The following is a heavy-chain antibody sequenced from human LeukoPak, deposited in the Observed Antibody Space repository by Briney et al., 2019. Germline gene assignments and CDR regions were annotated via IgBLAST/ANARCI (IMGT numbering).Heavy chain of an antibody. J-gene: IGHJ6*03. D-gene: IGHD3-10*01. Sequence: ASVKVSCKASGYTFTGYDINWVRQATGQGLEWMGWMNPNSGNTGYAQKFQGRVTMTRNTSISTAYMELSSLSSEDTAVYYCARVLLWFGELPSYYMDVWGKGTTVTVSS. CDR3: ARVLLWFGELPSYYMDV. CDR1: GYTFTGYD. V-gene: IGHV1-8*01. CDR2: MNPNSGNT.